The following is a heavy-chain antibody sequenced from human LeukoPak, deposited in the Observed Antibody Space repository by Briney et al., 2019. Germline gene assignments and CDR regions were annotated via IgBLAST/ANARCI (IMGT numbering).Heavy chain of an antibody. CDR1: GYPLPELS. D-gene: IGHD3-10*01. V-gene: IGHV1-24*01. Sequence: ASVKGSFKGSGYPLPELSMHWVRPAPGKGVGWMGGFDPEDGETIYAQKFQGRVTMTEDTSTDTAYMELSSLRSEDTAVYYCATVRGSGSSNWFDPWGQGTLVTVSS. CDR2: FDPEDGET. J-gene: IGHJ5*02. CDR3: ATVRGSGSSNWFDP.